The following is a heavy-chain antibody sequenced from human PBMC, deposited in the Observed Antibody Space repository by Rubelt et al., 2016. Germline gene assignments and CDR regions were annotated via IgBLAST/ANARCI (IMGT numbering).Heavy chain of an antibody. D-gene: IGHD2-8*01. J-gene: IGHJ4*02. CDR1: GFIVRSND. CDR2: IYSDDRT. V-gene: IGHV3-66*01. Sequence: EVQLLESGGDLVQPGGSLRLSCVATGFIVRSNDMNWVRQTPGKGLEWVSVIYSDDRTDYADSVKGRFVISRDNSKNTLHLQMGKLGAEDTAVYYCASLKWSTWGQGTLVTVSS. CDR3: ASLKWST.